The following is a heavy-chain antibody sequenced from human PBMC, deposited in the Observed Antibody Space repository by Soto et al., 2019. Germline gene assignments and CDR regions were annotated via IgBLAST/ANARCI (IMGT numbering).Heavy chain of an antibody. V-gene: IGHV3-23*01. D-gene: IGHD3-9*01. CDR1: GFTFRMYA. CDR3: AKQEYFDWFSSLDS. CDR2: ISGSGGST. Sequence: GGSLRLSCAGTGFTFRMYAMSWVRQAPGKGLEWVSGISGSGGSTYYADSMKGRFTISRDNSKNTLYLQINSLRAEDTAIYYCAKQEYFDWFSSLDSWGQGT. J-gene: IGHJ4*02.